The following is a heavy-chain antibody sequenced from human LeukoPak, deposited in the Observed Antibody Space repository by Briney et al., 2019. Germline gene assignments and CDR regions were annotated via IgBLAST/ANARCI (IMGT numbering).Heavy chain of an antibody. CDR1: GFSFRTYA. V-gene: IGHV3-30*02. D-gene: IGHD3-3*01. Sequence: GGSLRLSCAASGFSFRTYAMNWVRQAPGKGLEWVAFIRYDGSNKYYADSVKGRFTISRDNSKNTLYLQMNSLRAEDTAVYYCAKEEWLLAVYFDYWGQGTLVTVSS. CDR2: IRYDGSNK. J-gene: IGHJ4*02. CDR3: AKEEWLLAVYFDY.